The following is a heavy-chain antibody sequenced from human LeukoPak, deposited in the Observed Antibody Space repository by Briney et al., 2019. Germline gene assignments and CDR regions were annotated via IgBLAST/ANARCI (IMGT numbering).Heavy chain of an antibody. V-gene: IGHV4-4*07. J-gene: IGHJ5*02. D-gene: IGHD6-19*01. CDR1: GGSISSYY. CDR2: IYTSRST. CDR3: AKMEYSSGWYGMDWFDP. Sequence: SETLSLTCTVSGGSISSYYWSWIRQPAGKGLEWIGHIYTSRSTNYHPSLKSRVTMSVDTSKNQFSLQLSSVTAADTAVYYCAKMEYSSGWYGMDWFDPWGQGTLVIVSS.